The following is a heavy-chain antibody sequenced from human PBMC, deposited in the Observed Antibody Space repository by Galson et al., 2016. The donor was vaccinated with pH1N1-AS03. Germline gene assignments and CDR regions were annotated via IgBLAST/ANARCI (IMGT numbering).Heavy chain of an antibody. CDR2: IRAKAYNYAT. Sequence: SLRLSCAASGFNFSASAMHWVRQTSGKGLEWIGRIRAKAYNYATEYAAPVRGRFTISKDDSKNTAFLQMHSLKIEDTAVYYCTRHPRRAAGGLGGFDPWGQGTLVTVSS. CDR3: TRHPRRAAGGLGGFDP. J-gene: IGHJ5*02. D-gene: IGHD6-13*01. CDR1: GFNFSASA. V-gene: IGHV3-73*01.